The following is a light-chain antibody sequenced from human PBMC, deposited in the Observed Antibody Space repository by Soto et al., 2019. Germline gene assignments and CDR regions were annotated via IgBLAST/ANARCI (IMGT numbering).Light chain of an antibody. V-gene: IGLV2-11*01. J-gene: IGLJ3*02. CDR2: DVN. Sequence: QSALTQPRSVSGSPGQSVTGSCTGTNSDIGDYNYVSWYQQHPGKAPKVMIYDVNRRPSGVPDRFSGTKSGNTASLTISGLQAEDEADYYCCSYAGTYNFWVFGGVTKLTVL. CDR3: CSYAGTYNFWV. CDR1: NSDIGDYNY.